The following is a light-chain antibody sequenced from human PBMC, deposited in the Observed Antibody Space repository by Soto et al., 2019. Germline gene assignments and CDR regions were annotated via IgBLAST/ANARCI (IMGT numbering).Light chain of an antibody. Sequence: DIQMTQSPSALSASVGDRATITCRASQSISSWLAWYQQKPGKAPKLLISGASSLQSGVPSRFSGSASGTEFTLTISSLQPDDIATYYCQQCHRYLTFGQGTKVDIK. CDR3: QQCHRYLT. CDR1: QSISSW. V-gene: IGKV1-5*01. CDR2: GAS. J-gene: IGKJ1*01.